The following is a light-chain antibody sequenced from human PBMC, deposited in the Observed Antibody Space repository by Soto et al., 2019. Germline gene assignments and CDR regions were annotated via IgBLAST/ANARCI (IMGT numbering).Light chain of an antibody. CDR2: EVN. Sequence: QSALTQPASVSGSPGQSISVSCTGSSGDVGSYKYVSWYQQHPGKAPKLIIYEVNKRPSGVSDRFSGSKSGNTASLTISGLQAEDEADYYCSSYTSDWGVFGTGTKLTVL. CDR3: SSYTSDWGV. CDR1: SGDVGSYKY. V-gene: IGLV2-14*01. J-gene: IGLJ1*01.